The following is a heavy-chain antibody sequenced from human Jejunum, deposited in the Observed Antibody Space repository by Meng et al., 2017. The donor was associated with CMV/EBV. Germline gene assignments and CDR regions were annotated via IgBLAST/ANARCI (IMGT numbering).Heavy chain of an antibody. V-gene: IGHV1-69-2*01. Sequence: KVSGYPFTDYDKHWVQQAPGKGLEWMGLVDPEDGETIYAEKSQGRVTISADTSTDTIYMELSSLRSEDTAVYFCALGLYTTSWFFDLWGRGTLVTVSS. CDR1: GYPFTDYD. J-gene: IGHJ2*01. D-gene: IGHD1-14*01. CDR3: ALGLYTTSWFFDL. CDR2: VDPEDGET.